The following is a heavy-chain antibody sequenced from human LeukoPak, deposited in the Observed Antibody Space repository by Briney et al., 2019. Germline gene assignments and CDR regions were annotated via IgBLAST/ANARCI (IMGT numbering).Heavy chain of an antibody. D-gene: IGHD1-14*01. V-gene: IGHV4-59*08. CDR2: IHDNGRT. CDR1: GDSISTYF. Sequence: SETLSLTCTVSGDSISTYFRTWLRQPPGQGLELIGYIHDNGRTFYNPALSGRVTLSVDTSKKHFSLNLSPVTAADTAVYFCATGTAAASGSFDNWGQGTRVIVSS. CDR3: ATGTAAASGSFDN. J-gene: IGHJ4*03.